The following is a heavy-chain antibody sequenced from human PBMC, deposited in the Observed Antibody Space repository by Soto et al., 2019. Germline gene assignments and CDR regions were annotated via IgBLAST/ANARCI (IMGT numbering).Heavy chain of an antibody. CDR3: AFLPYYDIWTGYYTHLSDSGMDV. Sequence: EVQLVESGGGLVKPGGSLRLSCAASGFTFSSYSMNWVRQAPGKGLEWVSSISSSSSYIYYADSVKGRFTISRDKAKNSLYLPMNSLRAEDTAVYYCAFLPYYDIWTGYYTHLSDSGMDVWGQGTTVTVSS. V-gene: IGHV3-21*01. CDR1: GFTFSSYS. CDR2: ISSSSSYI. J-gene: IGHJ6*02. D-gene: IGHD3-9*01.